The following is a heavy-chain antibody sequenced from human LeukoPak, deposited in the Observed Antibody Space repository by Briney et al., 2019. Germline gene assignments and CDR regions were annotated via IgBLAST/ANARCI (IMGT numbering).Heavy chain of an antibody. CDR3: ATYSTSTAFDY. D-gene: IGHD6-6*01. CDR1: GFTFNTYI. CDR2: ISSSSTTI. Sequence: PGGPLRLSCAASGFTFNTYIMNWVRQAPGKGLEWVAYISSSSTTIYYADSVKGRFTISRDNAKNSLFLQMNSLRAEDTAVYYCATYSTSTAFDYWGQGTLVTVSS. V-gene: IGHV3-48*01. J-gene: IGHJ4*02.